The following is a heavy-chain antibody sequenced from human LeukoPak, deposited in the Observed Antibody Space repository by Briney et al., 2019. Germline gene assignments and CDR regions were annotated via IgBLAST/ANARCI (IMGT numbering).Heavy chain of an antibody. CDR2: IYYSGST. V-gene: IGHV4-59*01. Sequence: SETLSLTCTVSGGSISSYYWSWIRQPPGKGLEWIGYIYYSGSTNYNPSLKSRVTISVDTSKNQFSLKLSSVTAAVTAVYYCARDQYYDSSGYYYRWFDPWGQGTLVTVSS. D-gene: IGHD3-22*01. CDR1: GGSISSYY. J-gene: IGHJ5*02. CDR3: ARDQYYDSSGYYYRWFDP.